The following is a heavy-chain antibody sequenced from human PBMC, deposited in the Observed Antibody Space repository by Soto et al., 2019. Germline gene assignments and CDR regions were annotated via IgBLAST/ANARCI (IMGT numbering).Heavy chain of an antibody. Sequence: PSETLSLTCTVSGGSISSGGYYWSWIRQHPGKGLEWIGYIYYSGSTYYNPSLKSRVTISVDTSKNQFSLKLSSVTAADTAVYYCARDVYYYDSSGYHYYFDYWGHGTLVTVSS. J-gene: IGHJ4*01. V-gene: IGHV4-31*02. CDR3: ARDVYYYDSSGYHYYFDY. CDR1: GGSISSGGYY. CDR2: IYYSGST. D-gene: IGHD3-22*01.